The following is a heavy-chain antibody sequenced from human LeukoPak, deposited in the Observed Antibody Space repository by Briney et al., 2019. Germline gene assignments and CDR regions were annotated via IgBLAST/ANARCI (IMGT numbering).Heavy chain of an antibody. CDR1: GYSFTSYW. J-gene: IGHJ4*02. V-gene: IGHV5-51*01. Sequence: GESLKISCKGSGYSFTSYWIGWVRQMPGKGLEWMGIIYPGDSDTRYSPSFQGQVTIPADKSISTAYLQWSSLKASDTAMYYCARQMHSGYDSAGYFDYWGQGTLVTVSS. CDR2: IYPGDSDT. CDR3: ARQMHSGYDSAGYFDY. D-gene: IGHD5-12*01.